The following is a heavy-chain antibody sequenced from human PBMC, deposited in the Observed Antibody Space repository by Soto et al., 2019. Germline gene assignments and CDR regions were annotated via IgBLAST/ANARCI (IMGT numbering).Heavy chain of an antibody. V-gene: IGHV1-3*01. CDR2: INSGNGKT. CDR1: GYTFKAYA. Sequence: ASVKVSCKGSGYTFKAYAMHWVRQAPGHRLEWMGWINSGNGKTKYSQKFQDRVTITSDTSAKTAYMELRSLGSEDTAVYYCAREWAEITVFGVXNPSFGMDAWGQGTTVTVSS. J-gene: IGHJ6*02. CDR3: AREWAEITVFGVXNPSFGMDA. D-gene: IGHD3-3*01.